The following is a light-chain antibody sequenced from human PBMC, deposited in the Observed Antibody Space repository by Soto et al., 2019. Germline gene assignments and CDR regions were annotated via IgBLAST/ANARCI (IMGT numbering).Light chain of an antibody. CDR2: QDS. Sequence: SYELTQPPSVSVSPGQTASITCSGDKLGDKYACWYQQKPGQSPVLVIYQDSKRPSGIPKRFSGSNSGNTATLTISGTQAMDEADYYCQAWDSSTLVVFGGGTELTVL. J-gene: IGLJ2*01. CDR3: QAWDSSTLVV. V-gene: IGLV3-1*01. CDR1: KLGDKY.